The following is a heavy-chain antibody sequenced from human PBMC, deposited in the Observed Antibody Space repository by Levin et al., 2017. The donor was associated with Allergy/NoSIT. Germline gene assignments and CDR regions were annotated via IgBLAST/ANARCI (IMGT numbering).Heavy chain of an antibody. CDR1: GFRFSYYS. CDR3: AKDVVFGTSSWSLDF. D-gene: IGHD6-13*01. J-gene: IGHJ4*02. Sequence: TGGSLRLTCAASGFRFSYYSMNWVRQAPGKGLDWVAVISYDAGEKYYADSVKGRFTISRDNTKNTLYLQMNSLRSEDAAVYYCAKDVVFGTSSWSLDFWGQGSLVTVSS. CDR2: ISYDAGEK. V-gene: IGHV3-30*18.